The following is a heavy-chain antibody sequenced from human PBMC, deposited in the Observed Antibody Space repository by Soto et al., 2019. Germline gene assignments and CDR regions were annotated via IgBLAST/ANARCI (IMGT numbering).Heavy chain of an antibody. D-gene: IGHD3-3*01. Sequence: QVQLVQSGAEVKKPGSSVKVSCKASGGTFSSYTISWVRQAPGQGLEWMGRIIPILGIANYAQKFQGRVTITADKSTSTAYMELSSLRSEDTAVYYCAREDPLLLRFLEWPAPRAFDIWGQGTMVTVSS. J-gene: IGHJ3*02. V-gene: IGHV1-69*08. CDR2: IIPILGIA. CDR3: AREDPLLLRFLEWPAPRAFDI. CDR1: GGTFSSYT.